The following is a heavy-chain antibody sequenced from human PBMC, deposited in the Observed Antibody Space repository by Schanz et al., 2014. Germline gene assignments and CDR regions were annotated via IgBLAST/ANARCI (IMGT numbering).Heavy chain of an antibody. CDR1: GGTFSSYT. J-gene: IGHJ6*02. V-gene: IGHV1-69*02. D-gene: IGHD5-18*01. CDR2: IIPVLAIA. CDR3: ARGPSQGYSYGHNIGAYYYGMDV. Sequence: QVQLVQSGAEVKKPGSSVKVSCTASGGTFSSYTISWIRQAPGQGLEWMGRIIPVLAIADYAQKFQVRVTITADKSTSTASMELSSLRSEDTAVYYCARGPSQGYSYGHNIGAYYYGMDVWGQGTTVTVSS.